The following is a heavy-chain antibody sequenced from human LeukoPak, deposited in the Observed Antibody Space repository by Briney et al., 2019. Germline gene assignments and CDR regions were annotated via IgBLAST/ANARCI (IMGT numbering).Heavy chain of an antibody. V-gene: IGHV3-21*01. D-gene: IGHD3-10*01. CDR2: ISSSSSYI. CDR3: AKDLRGGFDY. J-gene: IGHJ4*02. CDR1: GFTFSSYS. Sequence: PGGSLRLSCAASGFTFSSYSMNWVRQAPGKGLEWVSSISSSSSYIYYADSVKGRFTISRDNAKNSLYLQMNSLRAEDTAVYYCAKDLRGGFDYWGQGTLVTVSS.